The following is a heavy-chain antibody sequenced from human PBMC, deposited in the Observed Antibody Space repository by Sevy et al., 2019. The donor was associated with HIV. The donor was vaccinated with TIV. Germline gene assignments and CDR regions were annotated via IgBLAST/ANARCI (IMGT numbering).Heavy chain of an antibody. V-gene: IGHV3-30*02. CDR3: AKDRVVVVQAAPGLGYYYGMDV. D-gene: IGHD2-2*01. CDR1: GFTFNYYG. CDR2: IRYDGSKK. Sequence: GGSLRLSCAASGFTFNYYGMYWVRQAPGKGLEWVSFIRYDGSKKDYADSVKGRFTISRDNSKNTVYLQMNSLRGEDTAVYHCAKDRVVVVQAAPGLGYYYGMDVWGQGTTVTVSS. J-gene: IGHJ6*02.